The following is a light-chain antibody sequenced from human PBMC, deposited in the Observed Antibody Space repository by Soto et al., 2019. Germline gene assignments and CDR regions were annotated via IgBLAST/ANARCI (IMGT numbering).Light chain of an antibody. CDR2: DVT. Sequence: QSALTQPASVSWSPGQSITISCTGTRSDVGGYNYVSWYQQHPGKAPKLTIYDVTNRPSGVSNRFSGSKSGNTASLTISGLQAEDEADYYCASYASTTTLGVFGTG. J-gene: IGLJ1*01. CDR3: ASYASTTTLGV. CDR1: RSDVGGYNY. V-gene: IGLV2-14*01.